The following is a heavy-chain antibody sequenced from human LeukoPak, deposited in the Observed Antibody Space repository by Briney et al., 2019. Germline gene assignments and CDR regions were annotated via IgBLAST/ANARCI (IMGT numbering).Heavy chain of an antibody. D-gene: IGHD2-15*01. J-gene: IGHJ4*02. CDR1: GFTFSRLW. CDR3: ARDQIYCSGGFCYFEY. V-gene: IGHV3-74*01. Sequence: PGGSLRLSCAASGFTFSRLWMHWVRKAPGKGLVWVSRINSDGSSISYADFVKGRFTISRDNAKNTLYLEMNSLRAEDTAVYYCARDQIYCSGGFCYFEYWGQGTLVTVSS. CDR2: INSDGSSI.